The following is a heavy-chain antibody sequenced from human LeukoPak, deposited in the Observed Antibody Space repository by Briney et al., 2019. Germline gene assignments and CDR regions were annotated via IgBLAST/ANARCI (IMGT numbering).Heavy chain of an antibody. CDR3: AKDPPLPYYYDSSGYALGFDY. CDR2: ISGSGGST. V-gene: IGHV3-23*01. D-gene: IGHD3-22*01. J-gene: IGHJ4*02. Sequence: GGSLRLSCAASRFTFSSYAMSWVRQSPGKGLEWVSAISGSGGSTYYADSVKGRFTISRDNSKNTLYLQMNSLRAEDTAVYYCAKDPPLPYYYDSSGYALGFDYWGQGTLVTVSS. CDR1: RFTFSSYA.